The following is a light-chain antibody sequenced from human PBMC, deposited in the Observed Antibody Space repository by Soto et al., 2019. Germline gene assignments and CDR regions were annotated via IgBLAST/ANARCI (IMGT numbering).Light chain of an antibody. CDR3: SSYTSSSKV. CDR1: SSDVGGYNY. J-gene: IGLJ1*01. Sequence: QSVLTKPASLSGSPGQSITISCTGTSSDVGGYNYVSWYQQHPGKAPKLMIYDVSNRPSGVSNRFSGSKSGNTASLTISGLQAEDEADYYCSSYTSSSKVFGTGTKVTVL. CDR2: DVS. V-gene: IGLV2-14*01.